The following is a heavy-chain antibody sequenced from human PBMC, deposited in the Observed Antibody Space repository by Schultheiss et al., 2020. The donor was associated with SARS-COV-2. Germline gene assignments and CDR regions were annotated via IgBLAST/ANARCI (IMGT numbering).Heavy chain of an antibody. D-gene: IGHD5-12*01. CDR2: INHSGST. V-gene: IGHV4-4*02. CDR3: ARGARYYGMDV. CDR1: GGSISSSNW. Sequence: SETLSLTCAVSGGSISSSNWWSWVRQPPGKGLEWIGEINHSGSTNYNPSLKSRVTISVDTSKNQFSLKLSSVTAADTAVYYCARGARYYGMDVWGQGTTVTVSS. J-gene: IGHJ6*02.